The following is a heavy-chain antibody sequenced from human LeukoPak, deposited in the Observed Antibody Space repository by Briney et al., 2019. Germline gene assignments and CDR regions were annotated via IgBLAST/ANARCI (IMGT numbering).Heavy chain of an antibody. CDR2: ISAYNGNT. J-gene: IGHJ1*01. Sequence: GASVKVSCKASGLTFTNYGITWVRQAPGQGLEWVGWISAYNGNTNYEQKFEGRVTMTIDTSTSTVYMDLRSLRFDDTAVYYCARAEANSDWPWRHCQYWGQGTLVTVSS. CDR1: GLTFTNYG. D-gene: IGHD6-19*01. V-gene: IGHV1-18*04. CDR3: ARAEANSDWPWRHCQY.